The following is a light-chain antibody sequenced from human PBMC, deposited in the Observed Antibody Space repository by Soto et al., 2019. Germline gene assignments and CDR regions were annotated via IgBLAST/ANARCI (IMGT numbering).Light chain of an antibody. CDR2: AAS. Sequence: IRMTQSPSSLSASVGDRVTLTCQASQDIRTYVNWYQQKPGKAPKLLIYAASSLQSGVPSRFSGSGSGTDFTLTISSLQPEDFATYYCLQDYNYPQTFGQGTKVEIK. CDR1: QDIRTY. V-gene: IGKV1-6*01. J-gene: IGKJ1*01. CDR3: LQDYNYPQT.